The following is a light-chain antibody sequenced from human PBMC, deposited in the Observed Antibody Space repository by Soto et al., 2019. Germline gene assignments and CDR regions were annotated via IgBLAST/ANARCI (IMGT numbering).Light chain of an antibody. V-gene: IGLV1-44*01. CDR3: AAWDDSLNARGV. Sequence: QSVLTQPPSASGTPGQRVTISCSGSRSNIGSNAVSWYQQLPGTAPKLLIYNDNQRPSGVPDRFSASKSGTSASLAISWLQPEDEADYYCAAWDDSLNARGVFGGGTKVTVL. CDR1: RSNIGSNA. J-gene: IGLJ3*02. CDR2: NDN.